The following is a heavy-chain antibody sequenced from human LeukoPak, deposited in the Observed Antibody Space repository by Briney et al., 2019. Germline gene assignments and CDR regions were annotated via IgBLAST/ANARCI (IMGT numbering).Heavy chain of an antibody. CDR2: IRYDGSNK. J-gene: IGHJ4*02. V-gene: IGHV3-30*02. CDR1: GFTFSSYG. D-gene: IGHD6-13*01. Sequence: PGGSLRLSCAASGFTFSSYGMHWVRQAPGKGLEWVAFIRYDGSNKYYADSVKGRFTISRNNSKNTLYLQMNSLRAEDTAVYYCAKLYSAYSRLNYFDYWGQGTLVTVSS. CDR3: AKLYSAYSRLNYFDY.